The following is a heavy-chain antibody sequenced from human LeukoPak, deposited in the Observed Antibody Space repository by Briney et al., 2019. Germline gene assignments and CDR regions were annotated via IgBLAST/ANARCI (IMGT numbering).Heavy chain of an antibody. D-gene: IGHD5-24*01. CDR1: GFTLGSYG. J-gene: IGHJ4*02. CDR2: IRYDGSNK. V-gene: IGHV3-30*02. CDR3: VRLHYNYYFDY. Sequence: AGGSPRLSCAASGFTLGSYGMHWVRQAPGKGLEWVAFIRYDGSNKYYVDSVKGRFTISRDNSKNTLYLQMNSLKTEDTAVYYCVRLHYNYYFDYWGQGTLVTVSS.